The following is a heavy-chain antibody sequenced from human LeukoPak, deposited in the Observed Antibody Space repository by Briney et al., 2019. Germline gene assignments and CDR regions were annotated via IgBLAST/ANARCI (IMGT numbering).Heavy chain of an antibody. D-gene: IGHD3-9*01. J-gene: IGHJ3*02. CDR2: IYPGDSDT. Sequence: GESLKISCKGSGYSFTSYWIGWVRQVPGKGLEWMGIIYPGDSDTRYSPSFQGQVTISADNSISTAYLQWSSLKASDTAMYYCARRYYDILTNAFDIWGQGTMVTVSS. V-gene: IGHV5-51*01. CDR1: GYSFTSYW. CDR3: ARRYYDILTNAFDI.